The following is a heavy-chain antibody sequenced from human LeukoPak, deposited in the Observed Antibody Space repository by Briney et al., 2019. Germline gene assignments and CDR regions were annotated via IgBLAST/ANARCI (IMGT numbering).Heavy chain of an antibody. D-gene: IGHD6-19*01. J-gene: IGHJ4*02. CDR2: INHSGST. CDR3: ARAAWAGTVDY. Sequence: PSETLSLTCAVYGGSFSGYYWSWICQPPGKGLEWTGEINHSGSTNYNPSLKSRVTISVDTSKNQFSLKLSSVTAADTAVYYCARAAWAGTVDYWGQGTLVTVSS. V-gene: IGHV4-34*01. CDR1: GGSFSGYY.